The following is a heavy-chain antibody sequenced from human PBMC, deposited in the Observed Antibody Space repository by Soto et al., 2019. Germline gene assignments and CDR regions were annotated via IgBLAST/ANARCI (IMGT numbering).Heavy chain of an antibody. CDR3: ARGRYCLTGRCFPNWFDS. J-gene: IGHJ5*01. V-gene: IGHV4-30-4*01. CDR1: CDSISTVDYF. CDR2: IYKSATT. D-gene: IGHD2-15*01. Sequence: SETLSLTCSVSCDSISTVDYFWAWIRQPPGQALEYIGYIYKSATTYYNPSFESRVAIYLDTSKSQFSLNVTSVTAADTAVYFCARGRYCLTGRCFPNWFDSWGQGTLVTLSS.